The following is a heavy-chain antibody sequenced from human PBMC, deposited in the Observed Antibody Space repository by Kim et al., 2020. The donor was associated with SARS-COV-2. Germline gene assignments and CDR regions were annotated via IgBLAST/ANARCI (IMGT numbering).Heavy chain of an antibody. CDR1: GLTCSEYW. CDR3: AGGRGWLILN. Sequence: GGSLRLSCVASGLTCSEYWMNWVRQAPGTGLEGVAIIKQEGREEQEVDSVKGRFSISRDNAKNSLYLQMNSLRADDTAVYYCAGGRGWLILNWGEGTRVTCSS. J-gene: IGHJ4*02. V-gene: IGHV3-7*01. D-gene: IGHD6-19*01. CDR2: IKQEGREE.